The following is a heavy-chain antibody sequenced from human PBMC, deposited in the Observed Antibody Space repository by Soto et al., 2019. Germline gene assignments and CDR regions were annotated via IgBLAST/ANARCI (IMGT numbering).Heavy chain of an antibody. D-gene: IGHD3-10*01. CDR2: INPNSGGT. CDR1: GYTFTGYY. Sequence: ASVKVSCKASGYTFTGYYMHWVRQAPGQGLEWMGWINPNSGGTNYAQKFQGWVTMTRDTSISTAYMELSRLRSDDTAVYYCARGAYGSGSYEDAFDIWGQGTMVTVSS. V-gene: IGHV1-2*04. J-gene: IGHJ3*02. CDR3: ARGAYGSGSYEDAFDI.